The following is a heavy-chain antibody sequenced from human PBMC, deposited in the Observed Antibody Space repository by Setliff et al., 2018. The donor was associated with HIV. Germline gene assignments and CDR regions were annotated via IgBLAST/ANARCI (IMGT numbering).Heavy chain of an antibody. J-gene: IGHJ3*02. CDR3: ARRGYDAFDI. V-gene: IGHV4-38-2*01. D-gene: IGHD2-15*01. CDR1: GYSISTAYY. CDR2: IYHSGST. Sequence: SETLSLTCAVSGYSISTAYYWGWVRQPPGKGLEWIGEIYHSGSTNYNPSLKSRVTISVDKSKNQFSLKLSSVTAADTAVYYCARRGYDAFDIWGQGTMVTVSS.